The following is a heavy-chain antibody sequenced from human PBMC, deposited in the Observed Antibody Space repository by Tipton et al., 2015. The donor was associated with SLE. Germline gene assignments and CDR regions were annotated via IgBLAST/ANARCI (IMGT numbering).Heavy chain of an antibody. D-gene: IGHD6-13*01. Sequence: SLRLSCEASGFTFRSYAIHWVRQAPGKGLEWVAVIYSGGSTYYADSVKGRFTISRDNSKNTLYLQMNSLRAEDTAVYYCARHLGYSSSRGYFDYWGQGTLVTVSS. CDR3: ARHLGYSSSRGYFDY. CDR1: GFTFRSYA. V-gene: IGHV3-66*04. CDR2: IYSGGST. J-gene: IGHJ4*02.